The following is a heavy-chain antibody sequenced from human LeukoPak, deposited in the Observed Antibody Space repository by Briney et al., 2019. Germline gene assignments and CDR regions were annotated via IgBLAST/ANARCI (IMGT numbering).Heavy chain of an antibody. CDR2: ISSSSSYI. Sequence: RPGESLRLSCAASGFTFSSYSMNWVRQAPGKGLEWVSSISSSSSYIYYADSVKGRFTISRDNAKNSLYLQMNSLRAEDTAVYYCARGGSSGSVSDYWGQGTLVTVSS. CDR3: ARGGSSGSVSDY. CDR1: GFTFSSYS. J-gene: IGHJ4*02. V-gene: IGHV3-21*01. D-gene: IGHD6-19*01.